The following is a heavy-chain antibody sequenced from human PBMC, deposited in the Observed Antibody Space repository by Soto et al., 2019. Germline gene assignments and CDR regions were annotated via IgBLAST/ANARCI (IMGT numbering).Heavy chain of an antibody. D-gene: IGHD2-15*01. CDR3: AKVRVQRYCSGGSCYAEWWFDP. CDR2: ISGSGGST. Sequence: EVQLLESGGGLVQPGGSLRLSCAASGFTFSSYAMSWVRQAPGKGLEWVSAISGSGGSTYYADSVKGRFTISRDNSKNPPYLQMNSLRAEDTAVYYCAKVRVQRYCSGGSCYAEWWFDPWGQGTLVTVSS. V-gene: IGHV3-23*01. J-gene: IGHJ5*02. CDR1: GFTFSSYA.